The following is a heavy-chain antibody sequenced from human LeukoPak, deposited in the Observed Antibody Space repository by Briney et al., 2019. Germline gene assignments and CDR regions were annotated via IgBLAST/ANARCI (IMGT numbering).Heavy chain of an antibody. CDR2: IYSGGST. D-gene: IGHD4-17*01. CDR1: GFTVSSNY. CDR3: VPVTRYYFDY. J-gene: IGHJ4*02. V-gene: IGHV3-66*02. Sequence: GGSLRLSCAASGFTVSSNYMSWVRQAPGKGLEWVSVIYSGGSTYYADSVKGRFTISRDNSKNTLYLQMNSPRAEDTAVYYCVPVTRYYFDYWGQGTLVTVSS.